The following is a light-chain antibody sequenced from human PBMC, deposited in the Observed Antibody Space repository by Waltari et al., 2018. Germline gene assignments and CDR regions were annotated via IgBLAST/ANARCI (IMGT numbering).Light chain of an antibody. J-gene: IGKJ1*01. V-gene: IGKV4-1*01. CDR1: QSVLYNSNKKNY. Sequence: DIVMTQSPDSLALSLGERATINCKSSQSVLYNSNKKNYVAWYQQIPRQPPKLLISWASMREAGVPDRFSGSGSGTDFTLTISSLQAEDVAVYYCQQYYITPWAFGQGTKVEIK. CDR2: WAS. CDR3: QQYYITPWA.